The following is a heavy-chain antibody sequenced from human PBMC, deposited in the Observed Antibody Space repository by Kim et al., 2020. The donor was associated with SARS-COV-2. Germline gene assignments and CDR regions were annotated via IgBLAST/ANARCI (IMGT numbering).Heavy chain of an antibody. D-gene: IGHD3-3*01. V-gene: IGHV4-34*01. Sequence: SETLSLTCAXKSGSFSVYYWTWIRQSPGSGLEWIGKINQYGDINYNPSLQNRVTISLDTSKNHFSLQLTSVTAADTAVYYCARRQTVRALEYWGQGTRVTVSS. CDR3: ARRQTVRALEY. CDR1: SGSFSVYY. J-gene: IGHJ4*02. CDR2: INQYGDI.